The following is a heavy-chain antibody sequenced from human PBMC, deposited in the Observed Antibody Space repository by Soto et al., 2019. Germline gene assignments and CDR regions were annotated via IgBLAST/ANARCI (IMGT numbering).Heavy chain of an antibody. CDR3: ARDGYYGSADAFDI. J-gene: IGHJ3*02. Sequence: SVKVSCKASGGTFSSYAISWVRQAPGQGLEWMGGIIPIFGTANYAQKFQGRVTITADESTSTAYMELSSLRSEDTAVYYCARDGYYGSADAFDIWGQGTMVTVSS. D-gene: IGHD3-10*01. CDR2: IIPIFGTA. CDR1: GGTFSSYA. V-gene: IGHV1-69*13.